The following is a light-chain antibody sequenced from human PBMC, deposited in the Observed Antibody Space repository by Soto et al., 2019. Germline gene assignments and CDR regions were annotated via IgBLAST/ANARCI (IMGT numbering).Light chain of an antibody. J-gene: IGKJ3*01. CDR1: QSVSSN. CDR2: DAV. Sequence: EIVLTQSPGTLSLSPGERATVSCRASQSVSSNLAWYQQQPGQAPRLLLHDAVTRATGIPDRFSGSGSGSGTDFTLFISRLEPEDCGVYYCQQNGRSPTFGPGTKVDIK. V-gene: IGKV3-20*01. CDR3: QQNGRSPT.